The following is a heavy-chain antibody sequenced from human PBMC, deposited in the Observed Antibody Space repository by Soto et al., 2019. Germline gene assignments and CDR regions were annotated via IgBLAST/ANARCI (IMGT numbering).Heavy chain of an antibody. D-gene: IGHD3-3*01. CDR3: AKQARDFWNYFDY. J-gene: IGHJ4*02. CDR2: IGGSGGST. V-gene: IGHV3-23*01. CDR1: GFTFSSYA. Sequence: EVQLLESGGGLVQPGGSLRLSCAASGFTFSSYAMSWVRQAPGKGLEWVSAIGGSGGSTYYADSVKGRFTISRDNSKNTLYLQMNSLRAEDTAVCYCAKQARDFWNYFDYWGQGTLVTVSS.